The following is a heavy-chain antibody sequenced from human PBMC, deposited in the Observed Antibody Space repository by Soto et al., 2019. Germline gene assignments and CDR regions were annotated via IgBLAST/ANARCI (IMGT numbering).Heavy chain of an antibody. CDR1: GFTFDDYA. CDR2: ITWDSGTI. V-gene: IGHV3-9*01. D-gene: IGHD2-2*01. CDR3: AKDDCSTSSCEFDS. J-gene: IGHJ4*02. Sequence: GGSLRLSCAASGFTFDDYAMHWVRQAPGKGLEWVSGITWDSGTIGYADSVKGRFTISRDNAKNSLYLQMNSLRAEDTALYYCAKDDCSTSSCEFDSWGQGTLVTVSS.